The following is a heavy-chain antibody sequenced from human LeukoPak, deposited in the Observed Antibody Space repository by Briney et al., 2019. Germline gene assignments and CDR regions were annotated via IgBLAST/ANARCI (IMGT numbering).Heavy chain of an antibody. J-gene: IGHJ2*01. D-gene: IGHD3-16*01. CDR1: GYSISSGYY. CDR3: ARESLVAADFDL. CDR2: IYQSGST. Sequence: PSEPLSLTCAVSGYSISSGYYWDWIRQTPGKGLEWIGSIYQSGSTYYNPSLESRVTISVDTSKNQFSLKLSSVTAADTAVYYCARESLVAADFDLWGRGTLVTVSS. V-gene: IGHV4-38-2*02.